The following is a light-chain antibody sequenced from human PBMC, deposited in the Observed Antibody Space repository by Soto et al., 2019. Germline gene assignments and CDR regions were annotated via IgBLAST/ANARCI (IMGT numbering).Light chain of an antibody. V-gene: IGKV3-15*01. CDR2: GAS. CDR3: QQYNNRPPRGRT. Sequence: EIVMTQSPATLSVSPGERATLSCRASQSVSSNLAWYQQKPGQAPRLLIYGASTRATGIPARFSGSGSGTEFTLNISSLQSEDFAVYYCQQYNNRPPRGRTFGQGTKVEIK. CDR1: QSVSSN. J-gene: IGKJ1*01.